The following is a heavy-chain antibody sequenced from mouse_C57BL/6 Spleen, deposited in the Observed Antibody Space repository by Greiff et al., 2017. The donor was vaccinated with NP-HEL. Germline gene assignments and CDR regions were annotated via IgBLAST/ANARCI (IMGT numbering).Heavy chain of an antibody. CDR2: IHPSDSDT. Sequence: VKLQQPGAELVKPGASVKVSCKASGYTFTSYWMHWVKQRPGQGLEWIGRIHPSDSDTNYNQKFKGKATLTADKSSSTAYMQLSSLTSEDSAVYYCGIEDGYYAWFADWGQGTLVTVSA. J-gene: IGHJ3*01. D-gene: IGHD2-3*01. CDR3: GIEDGYYAWFAD. CDR1: GYTFTSYW. V-gene: IGHV1-74*01.